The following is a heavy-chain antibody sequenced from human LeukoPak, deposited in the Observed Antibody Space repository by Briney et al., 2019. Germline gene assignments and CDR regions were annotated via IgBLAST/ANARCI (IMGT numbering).Heavy chain of an antibody. Sequence: KPSETLSLTCTVSGGSISSSRYYWGWIRQPPGKGLEWIGEINHRGSTNLNPSLKSRVTLSVDTSKHQFSLKLTSMTAADAAVYYCASSVGSTDYWGQGTLVTVSS. CDR3: ASSVGSTDY. J-gene: IGHJ4*02. CDR2: INHRGST. D-gene: IGHD1-26*01. CDR1: GGSISSSRYY. V-gene: IGHV4-39*07.